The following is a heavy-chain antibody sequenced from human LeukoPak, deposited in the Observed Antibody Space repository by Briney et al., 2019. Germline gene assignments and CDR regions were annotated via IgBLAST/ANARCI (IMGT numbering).Heavy chain of an antibody. V-gene: IGHV3-23*01. Sequence: GGSPRLSCAASGFTFSSYAMSWVRQAPGKGLEWVSAISGSGGSTYYADSVKGRFTISRDDSKNTLYLQMNSLRAEDTAVYYCAKDRDSSNYYDYWGQGTLVTVSS. CDR1: GFTFSSYA. J-gene: IGHJ4*02. D-gene: IGHD4-11*01. CDR2: ISGSGGST. CDR3: AKDRDSSNYYDY.